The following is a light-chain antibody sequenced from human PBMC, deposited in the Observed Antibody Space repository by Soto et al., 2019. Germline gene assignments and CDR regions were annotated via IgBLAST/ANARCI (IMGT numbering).Light chain of an antibody. V-gene: IGKV1-5*01. CDR3: QQYNSYSQT. CDR2: DAS. CDR1: QSISSW. Sequence: IHMTQSPSTLSASVLYRVTITFLASQSISSWLAWYQQKPGKAPKLLIYDASSLESGVPSRFSGSGSGTDFTFTISSLQPEDIATYYCQQYNSYSQTFGQGTKVDIK. J-gene: IGKJ1*01.